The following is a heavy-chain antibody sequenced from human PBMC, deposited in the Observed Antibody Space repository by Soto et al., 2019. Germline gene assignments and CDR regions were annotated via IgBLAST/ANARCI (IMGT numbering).Heavy chain of an antibody. D-gene: IGHD3-3*01. V-gene: IGHV1-2*04. CDR1: GYTFTDYF. CDR2: INPNSGGT. Sequence: ASVKVSCKASGYTFTDYFMHWVRQAPGQGLEWMGWINPNSGGTNYAQKFQDWVTLTRDTSITTAHMELSRLKSDDTAVYYCARFWGASSAFDIWGQGTKVTVSS. J-gene: IGHJ3*02. CDR3: ARFWGASSAFDI.